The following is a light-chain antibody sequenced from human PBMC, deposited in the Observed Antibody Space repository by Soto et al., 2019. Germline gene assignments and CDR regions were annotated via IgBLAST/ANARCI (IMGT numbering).Light chain of an antibody. CDR1: SGSIATNY. J-gene: IGLJ6*01. Sequence: NFILTQPHSVSESPGKTVSISCTGSSGSIATNYVQWYQQRPGSAPTTVICEDNQRPSGVPDRFSGSIDSSSNSASLTISGLKTEDEADYYCQSYDSNNNVFGSGTQLTVL. V-gene: IGLV6-57*02. CDR3: QSYDSNNNV. CDR2: EDN.